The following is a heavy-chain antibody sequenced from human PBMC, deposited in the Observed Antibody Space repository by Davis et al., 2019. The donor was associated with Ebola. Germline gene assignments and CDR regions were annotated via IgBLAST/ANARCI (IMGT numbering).Heavy chain of an antibody. V-gene: IGHV4-34*01. D-gene: IGHD6-6*01. CDR1: GGSFSGYY. J-gene: IGHJ1*01. CDR3: ARAPQLSIAARPRSFFQH. CDR2: INHSGST. Sequence: PSETLSLTCAVYGGSFSGYYWSWIRQPPGKGLEWIGEINHSGSTNYNPSLKSRVTISVDTSKNQFSLKLSSVTAADTAVYYCARAPQLSIAARPRSFFQHWGQGTLVTVSS.